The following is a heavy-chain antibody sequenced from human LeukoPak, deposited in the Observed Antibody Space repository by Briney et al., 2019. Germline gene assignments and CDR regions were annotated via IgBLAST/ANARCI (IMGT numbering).Heavy chain of an antibody. D-gene: IGHD3-10*01. V-gene: IGHV1-18*01. CDR1: GYTFTSYG. CDR2: ISAYNGNT. Sequence: ASVKVSCKASGYTFTSYGISWVRQAPGQGLEWMGWISAYNGNTNYAQKLQGRVTMTTDTSTSTAYMELRSLRSDDTAVYYCARDPVELWFGELLSDFDYWGQGTLVTVSS. CDR3: ARDPVELWFGELLSDFDY. J-gene: IGHJ4*02.